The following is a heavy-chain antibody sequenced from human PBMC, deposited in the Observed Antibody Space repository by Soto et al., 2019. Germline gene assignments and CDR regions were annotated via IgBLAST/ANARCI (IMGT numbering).Heavy chain of an antibody. J-gene: IGHJ4*02. CDR3: ARGYDSSGYYDY. Sequence: PGGSLRLSCAASGFTFSSYGMHWVRQAPGKGLEWVAVIWYDGSNKYYADPVKGRFTISRDNSKNTLYLQMNSLRAEDTAVYYCARGYDSSGYYDYWGQGTLVTVSS. V-gene: IGHV3-33*01. CDR1: GFTFSSYG. D-gene: IGHD3-22*01. CDR2: IWYDGSNK.